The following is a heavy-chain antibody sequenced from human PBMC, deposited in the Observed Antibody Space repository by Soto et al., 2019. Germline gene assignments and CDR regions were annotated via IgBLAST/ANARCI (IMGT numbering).Heavy chain of an antibody. CDR1: GGSIANNNYF. CDR2: AAYSGGT. V-gene: IGHV4-39*01. CDR3: AKVVVGATSHSDFDS. Sequence: SETLSLACTVSGGSIANNNYFWGWVRQPPGKGLEWIGSAAYSGGTYKNPSLKSRVTVSVDTSKNQFSLKLTSVTAADTAVYYCAKVVVGATSHSDFDSWGQGTLVTVSS. J-gene: IGHJ4*02. D-gene: IGHD2-15*01.